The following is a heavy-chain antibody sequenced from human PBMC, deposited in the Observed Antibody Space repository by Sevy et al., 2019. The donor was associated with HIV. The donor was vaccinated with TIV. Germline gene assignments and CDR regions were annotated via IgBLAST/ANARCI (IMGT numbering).Heavy chain of an antibody. J-gene: IGHJ6*02. V-gene: IGHV3-21*01. CDR1: GFTLSSHN. D-gene: IGHD2-15*01. Sequence: RGSLRLSCVASGFTLSSHNMNWVRQAAGKGLEWVSSISTSSNDIYYADSVRGRFTISRDNARNSLYLQMNTLRAEDTAVYYCARVVAYCSGGTCFPGYYYGMDVWGQGTTVTVSS. CDR2: ISTSSNDI. CDR3: ARVVAYCSGGTCFPGYYYGMDV.